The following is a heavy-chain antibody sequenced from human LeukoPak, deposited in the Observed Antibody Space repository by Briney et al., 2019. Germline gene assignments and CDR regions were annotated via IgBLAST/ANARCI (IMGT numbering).Heavy chain of an antibody. D-gene: IGHD3-3*01. J-gene: IGHJ5*02. CDR3: ARGTNNYDFWSGYNPANWFDP. CDR1: GGSISSGDYY. Sequence: SQTLSLTCTVSGGSISSGDYYWSWIRQPPGKGLEWIGYIYYSGSTYYNPSLKSRVTKSVDTSKNQFSLKLSPVTAADTAVYYCARGTNNYDFWSGYNPANWFDPWGQGTLVTVSS. CDR2: IYYSGST. V-gene: IGHV4-30-4*01.